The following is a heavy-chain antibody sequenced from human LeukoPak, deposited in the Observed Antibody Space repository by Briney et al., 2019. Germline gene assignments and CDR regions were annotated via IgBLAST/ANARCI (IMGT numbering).Heavy chain of an antibody. CDR3: ARDGLKNLYNWFDP. J-gene: IGHJ5*02. CDR1: GFTFSSYS. V-gene: IGHV4-38-2*02. Sequence: PGGSLRLSCAASGFTFSSYSLNWVRQAPGKGLEWIGSIYHSGSTYYNPSLKSRVTISVDTSKNQFSLKLSSVTAADTAVYYCARDGLKNLYNWFDPWGQGTLVTVSS. CDR2: IYHSGST. D-gene: IGHD3/OR15-3a*01.